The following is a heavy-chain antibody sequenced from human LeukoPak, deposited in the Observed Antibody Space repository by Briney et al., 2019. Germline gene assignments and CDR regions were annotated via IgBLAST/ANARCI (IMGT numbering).Heavy chain of an antibody. J-gene: IGHJ6*03. V-gene: IGHV1-18*01. CDR1: AYTFTSYG. CDR2: ISAYNGNT. D-gene: IGHD3-9*01. Sequence: ASVKVSCKASAYTFTSYGISWVRQAPGQGLEWMGWISAYNGNTNYAQKLQGRVTMTTDTSTSTAYMELRSLRSDDTAVYYCARGGPLDYDILTGYYYYYYYMDVWGKGTTVTVSS. CDR3: ARGGPLDYDILTGYYYYYYYMDV.